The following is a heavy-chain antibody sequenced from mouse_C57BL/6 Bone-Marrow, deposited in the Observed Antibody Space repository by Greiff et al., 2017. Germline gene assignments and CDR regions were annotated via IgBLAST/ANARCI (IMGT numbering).Heavy chain of an antibody. CDR3: AREYYGNPWFAY. CDR2: IYPGSGST. V-gene: IGHV1-55*01. J-gene: IGHJ3*01. D-gene: IGHD2-1*01. CDR1: GYTFPGYW. Sequence: QVQLQQSGAELVKPGASVKSSCKASGYTFPGYWITWLKQRPGQGLEGMGEIYPGSGSTNYNEKFKSKATLTVDTSSSTAYMQLSSLTSEDSAVYYCAREYYGNPWFAYWGQGTLVTVSA.